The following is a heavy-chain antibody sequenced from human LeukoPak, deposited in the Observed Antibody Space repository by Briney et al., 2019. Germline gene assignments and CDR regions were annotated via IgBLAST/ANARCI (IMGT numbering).Heavy chain of an antibody. CDR3: ASSGSYRFDY. Sequence: PEGSLRLSCAASGFTFSSYSMNWARQAPGKGLEWVSHITASGTAMFYADSVKGRFTISRDNAKNSLYLQMNSLRDEDTAVYYCASSGSYRFDYWGQGTLVTVSS. J-gene: IGHJ4*02. CDR2: ITASGTAM. CDR1: GFTFSSYS. V-gene: IGHV3-48*02. D-gene: IGHD1-26*01.